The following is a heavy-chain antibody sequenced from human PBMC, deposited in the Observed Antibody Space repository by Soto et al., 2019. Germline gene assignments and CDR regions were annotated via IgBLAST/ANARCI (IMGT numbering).Heavy chain of an antibody. CDR2: IYYSGST. CDR3: ARSSKGYCSGGSCYPGDDY. CDR1: GGSISSGGYY. J-gene: IGHJ4*02. Sequence: SKTLSLTCTVSGGSISSGGYYWSWIRQHPGKGLEWIGYIYYSGSTYYNPSLKSRVTISVDTSKNQFSLKLSSVTAADTAVYYCARSSKGYCSGGSCYPGDDYWGQGTLVTVSS. D-gene: IGHD2-15*01. V-gene: IGHV4-31*03.